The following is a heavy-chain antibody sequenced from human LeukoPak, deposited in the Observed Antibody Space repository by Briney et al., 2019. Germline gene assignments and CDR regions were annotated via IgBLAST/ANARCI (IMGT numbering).Heavy chain of an antibody. D-gene: IGHD3-10*01. CDR3: ALWSYYYYGLDV. V-gene: IGHV3-72*01. Sequence: GGSLRLSCAASGFTFSDRDMDWVRQAPGKGLEWVGRSRNKAKSHTTEYAVSAKGRFTISRDNSNNSVWLQMNSLKTEDTAVYYCALWSYYYYGLDVWGQGTTVTVSS. CDR1: GFTFSDRD. J-gene: IGHJ6*02. CDR2: SRNKAKSHTT.